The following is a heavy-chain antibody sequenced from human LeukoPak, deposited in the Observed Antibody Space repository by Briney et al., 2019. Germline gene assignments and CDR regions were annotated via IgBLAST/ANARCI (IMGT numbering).Heavy chain of an antibody. V-gene: IGHV3-23*01. CDR1: GFTFSSYG. J-gene: IGHJ4*02. CDR2: ISGSGGST. Sequence: PRGTLRLSCAASGFTFSSYGMSWVRQAPGKGLEWVSAISGSGGSTYYADSVKGRFTISRDNSKNTLYLQMNSLRDEDTAVYYCAKEPTIFGVVTRFDYWGQGTLVTVSS. D-gene: IGHD3-3*01. CDR3: AKEPTIFGVVTRFDY.